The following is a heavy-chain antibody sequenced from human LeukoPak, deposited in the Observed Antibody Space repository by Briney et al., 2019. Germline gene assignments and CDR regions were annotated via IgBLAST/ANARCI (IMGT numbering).Heavy chain of an antibody. CDR3: AREGGRAVYYFDY. D-gene: IGHD3-16*01. CDR2: INFNSGGT. V-gene: IGHV1-2*02. Sequence: GASVKVSCKTSGFTFTDYFMHWVRQAPGQGLEWMGWINFNSGGTNYAQNFQGRVTMTRDTSISTAYMELSSLRSDDTAVYYCAREGGRAVYYFDYWGQGTLVTVSS. J-gene: IGHJ4*02. CDR1: GFTFTDYF.